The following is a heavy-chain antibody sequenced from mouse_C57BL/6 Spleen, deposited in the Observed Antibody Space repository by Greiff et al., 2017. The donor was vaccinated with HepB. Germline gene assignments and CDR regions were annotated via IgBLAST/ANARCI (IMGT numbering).Heavy chain of an antibody. D-gene: IGHD1-1*01. CDR2: IDPSDSET. J-gene: IGHJ4*01. CDR1: GYTFTSYW. Sequence: QVQLQQPGAELVRPGSSVKLSCKASGYTFTSYWMHWVKQRPIQGLEWIGNIDPSDSETHYNQKFKDKATLTADKSSSTAYMQLSSLTSEDSAVYYCARSGGSSWAMDYWGQGTSVTVSS. V-gene: IGHV1-52*01. CDR3: ARSGGSSWAMDY.